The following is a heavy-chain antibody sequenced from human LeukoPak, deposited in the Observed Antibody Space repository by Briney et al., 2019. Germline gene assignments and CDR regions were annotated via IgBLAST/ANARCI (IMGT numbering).Heavy chain of an antibody. J-gene: IGHJ4*02. CDR2: IRGDGSLL. CDR3: ARDEVGAPPIDY. CDR1: GFDFSSHW. Sequence: QPGGSPRLSCEAAGFDFSSHWMHWVRQAPGKGLVWISNIRGDGSLLGYADSVKGRFTVSRDNAKNTLFLHVTSLRAEDTAVYYCARDEVGAPPIDYWGQGALVTVSS. D-gene: IGHD1-26*01. V-gene: IGHV3-74*01.